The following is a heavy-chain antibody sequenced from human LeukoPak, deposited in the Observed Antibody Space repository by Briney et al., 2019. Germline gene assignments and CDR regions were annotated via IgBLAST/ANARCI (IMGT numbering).Heavy chain of an antibody. D-gene: IGHD3-3*01. CDR1: GGSFSGYY. J-gene: IGHJ5*02. V-gene: IGHV4-34*01. CDR3: ARRNTIFGVVIGFDP. Sequence: NASETLSLTCAVYGGSFSGYYWSWIRQPPGKGLEWIGEINHSGSTNYNPSLKSRVTISVDTSKNQFSLKLSSVTAADTAVYYCARRNTIFGVVIGFDPWGQGTLVTVSS. CDR2: INHSGST.